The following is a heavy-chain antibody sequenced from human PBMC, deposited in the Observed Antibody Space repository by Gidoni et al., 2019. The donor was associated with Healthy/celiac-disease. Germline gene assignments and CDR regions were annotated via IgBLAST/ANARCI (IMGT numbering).Heavy chain of an antibody. CDR2: ISGDGSNK. Sequence: QVPLVESGGGVVQPGRSLRLSCPASGCTFSSYAMHWVRQASGKGLEWVAVISGDGSNKYYADSVKVRFTISRDNSKNSLYLQMNSLRAEDTAVYYCARDGRVSSGWRNYHYYYGMDVWGQGTTVTVSS. V-gene: IGHV3-30-3*01. CDR3: ARDGRVSSGWRNYHYYYGMDV. J-gene: IGHJ6*02. D-gene: IGHD6-19*01. CDR1: GCTFSSYA.